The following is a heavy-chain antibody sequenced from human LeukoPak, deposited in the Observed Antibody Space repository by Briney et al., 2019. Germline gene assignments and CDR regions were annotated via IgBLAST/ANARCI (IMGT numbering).Heavy chain of an antibody. CDR2: ISSSGSTI. V-gene: IGHV3-48*04. J-gene: IGHJ3*02. CDR1: GFTFSSYS. Sequence: AGGSLRLSCAASGFTFSSYSMNWVRQAPGKGLEWVSYISSSGSTIYYADSVKGRFTISRDNAKNSLYLQMNSLRAEDTAVYYCARVIADDDAFDIWGQGTMVTVSS. D-gene: IGHD2-21*01. CDR3: ARVIADDDAFDI.